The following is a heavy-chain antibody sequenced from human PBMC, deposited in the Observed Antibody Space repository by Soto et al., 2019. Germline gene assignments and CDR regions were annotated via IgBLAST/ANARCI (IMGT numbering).Heavy chain of an antibody. D-gene: IGHD1-1*01. CDR3: ARQEGTTPYYYGMDV. Sequence: GESLKISCKGSGYSFTSYWIGWVLQMPGKGLEWMGIIYPGDSDTRYSPSFQGQVTISADKSISTAYLQWSSLKASDTAMYYCARQEGTTPYYYGMDVWGQGTTVTVSS. CDR1: GYSFTSYW. V-gene: IGHV5-51*01. J-gene: IGHJ6*02. CDR2: IYPGDSDT.